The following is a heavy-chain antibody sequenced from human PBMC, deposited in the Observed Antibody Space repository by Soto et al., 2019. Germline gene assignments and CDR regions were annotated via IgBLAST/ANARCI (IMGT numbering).Heavy chain of an antibody. V-gene: IGHV3-33*01. Sequence: QVQLMESGGGVVQPGRSLRLSCAASGFTFSSYGMHWVRQAPGKGLEWVAVIWYDGSNKYYADSVKGRFTISRDNSKNTLYMQMNSLRAEDTAVYYCARGRYSSSWYENYYYGMDVWGQGTTVTFSS. J-gene: IGHJ6*02. CDR1: GFTFSSYG. CDR2: IWYDGSNK. D-gene: IGHD6-13*01. CDR3: ARGRYSSSWYENYYYGMDV.